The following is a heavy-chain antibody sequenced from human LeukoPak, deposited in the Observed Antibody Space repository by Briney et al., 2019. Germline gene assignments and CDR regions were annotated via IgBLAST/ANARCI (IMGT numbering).Heavy chain of an antibody. CDR1: GGTFSSYA. CDR3: ARVSDYGGNSFFDY. J-gene: IGHJ4*02. V-gene: IGHV1-69*06. CDR2: IIPIFGTA. D-gene: IGHD4-23*01. Sequence: SVKVSCKASGGTFSSYAISWVRQAPGQGLEWMGGIIPIFGTANYAQKFQGRVTITADKSTSTAYMELSSLRSEDTAVYYCARVSDYGGNSFFDYWGQGTLVTVSS.